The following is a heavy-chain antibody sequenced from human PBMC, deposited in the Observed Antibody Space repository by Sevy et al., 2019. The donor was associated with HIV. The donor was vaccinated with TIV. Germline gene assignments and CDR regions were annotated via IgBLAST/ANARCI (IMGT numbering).Heavy chain of an antibody. J-gene: IGHJ4*02. CDR3: ARDPRMYGDYLLAYFDY. V-gene: IGHV3-33*01. Sequence: GGSLRLSCAASGFTPSTYGMHWVRQAPGKGLEWVAVIGYDGSKKYYADSVRGRFTISRDNSKNTLFLQMDSLRGEDTAVYYCARDPRMYGDYLLAYFDYWGQGTLVTVSS. D-gene: IGHD2-8*01. CDR2: IGYDGSKK. CDR1: GFTPSTYG.